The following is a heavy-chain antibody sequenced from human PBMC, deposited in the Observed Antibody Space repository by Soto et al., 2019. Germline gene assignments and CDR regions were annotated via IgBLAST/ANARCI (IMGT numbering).Heavy chain of an antibody. V-gene: IGHV2-5*02. J-gene: IGHJ4*02. Sequence: QITLNESGPTVVRPTETLTLTCRFSGFSLTPSGVGVGWIRQSPGKAPGWLALIYWDDDKPYSASLKSRLTITKDTSKNQVVLTVSDLDPTDTATYYCAHRVLRTVFGLVTTTAIYFDFWGQGTPVAVSS. CDR1: GFSLTPSGVG. CDR2: IYWDDDK. CDR3: AHRVLRTVFGLVTTTAIYFDF. D-gene: IGHD3-3*01.